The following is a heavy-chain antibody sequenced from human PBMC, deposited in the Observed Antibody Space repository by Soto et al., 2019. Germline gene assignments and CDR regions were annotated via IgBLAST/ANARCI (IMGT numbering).Heavy chain of an antibody. D-gene: IGHD3-3*01. V-gene: IGHV4-34*01. CDR3: ARSGVVDYYDFWSGYYPPGY. CDR1: GGSFSGYY. Sequence: QVQLQQWGAGLLKPSEILSLTCAVYGGSFSGYYWSWIRQPPGKGLEWIGEINHSGSTNYNPSLKSRVTISVDTSKNQFSLKLSSVTAADTAVYYCARSGVVDYYDFWSGYYPPGYWGQGTLVTVSS. J-gene: IGHJ4*02. CDR2: INHSGST.